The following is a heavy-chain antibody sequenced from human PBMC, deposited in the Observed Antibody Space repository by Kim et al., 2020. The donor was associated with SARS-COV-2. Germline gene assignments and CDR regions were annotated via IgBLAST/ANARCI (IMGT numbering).Heavy chain of an antibody. V-gene: IGHV4-39*01. CDR3: ARHPRGAAAGLPFDY. D-gene: IGHD6-13*01. CDR1: GGSISSSSYY. CDR2: IYYSGST. J-gene: IGHJ4*02. Sequence: SETLSLTCTVSGGSISSSSYYWGWIRQPPGKGLEWIGSIYYSGSTYYNPSLKSRVTISVDTSKNQFSLKLSSVTAADTAVYYCARHPRGAAAGLPFDYWGQGTLVTVSS.